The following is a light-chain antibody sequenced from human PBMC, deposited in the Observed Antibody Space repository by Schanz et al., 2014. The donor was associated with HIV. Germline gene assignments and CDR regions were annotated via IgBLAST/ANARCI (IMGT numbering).Light chain of an antibody. J-gene: IGLJ1*01. CDR3: NSYTSTATVI. Sequence: QSALTQPASVSGSPGQSITISCTGTSTDVGSNGHVSWYQQHPGKAPKLLIYDVSSRPSGVSNRFSGSKSGNSASLTISGLQADDEAHYYCNSYTSTATVIFGVGTKVTVL. CDR2: DVS. V-gene: IGLV2-14*03. CDR1: STDVGSNGH.